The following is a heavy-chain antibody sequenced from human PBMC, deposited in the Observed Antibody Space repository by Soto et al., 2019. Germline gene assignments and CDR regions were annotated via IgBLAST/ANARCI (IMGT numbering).Heavy chain of an antibody. D-gene: IGHD3-10*01. V-gene: IGHV1-69*04. J-gene: IGHJ5*02. CDR1: GGTFSSYA. CDR2: IIPILGIA. Sequence: ASVKVSCKASGGTFSSYAISWVRQAPGQGLEWMGRIIPILGIANYAQKFQGRVTITADKSTSTAYMELSSLRSEDTAVYYCARLDGSGSYRFDPWGQGTLVTAPQ. CDR3: ARLDGSGSYRFDP.